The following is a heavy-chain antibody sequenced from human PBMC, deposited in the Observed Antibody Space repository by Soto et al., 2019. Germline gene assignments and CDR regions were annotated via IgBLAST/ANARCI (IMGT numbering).Heavy chain of an antibody. V-gene: IGHV2-26*01. D-gene: IGHD5-18*01. CDR1: GFSLSNARMG. Sequence: SGPTLVNPTETLTLTCTASGFSLSNARMGVSWIRQPPGKALEWLAHIFSNDEKSYSTSLKSRLTISKDTSKSQVVLTMTNMDPVDTATYYCARTRGYSYGYRDYWGQGTLVTVSS. CDR2: IFSNDEK. CDR3: ARTRGYSYGYRDY. J-gene: IGHJ4*02.